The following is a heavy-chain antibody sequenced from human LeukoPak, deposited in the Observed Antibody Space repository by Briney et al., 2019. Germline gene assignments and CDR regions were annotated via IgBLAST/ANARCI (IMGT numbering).Heavy chain of an antibody. V-gene: IGHV1-2*02. CDR3: ARVLDTAMENHYYHYPFDY. J-gene: IGHJ4*02. Sequence: ASVKVPCKASGYTFTGYYIHWVRQAPGQGLEWMGWINPNSGDTNYAQKFQGRVTMTRDTSISTAYMELNRLTSDDTAVYYCARVLDTAMENHYYHYPFDYWGQGTLVTVSS. CDR1: GYTFTGYY. CDR2: INPNSGDT. D-gene: IGHD5-18*01.